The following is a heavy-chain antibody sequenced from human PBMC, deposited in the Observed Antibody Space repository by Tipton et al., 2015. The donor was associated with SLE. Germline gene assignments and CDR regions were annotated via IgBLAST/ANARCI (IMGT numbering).Heavy chain of an antibody. J-gene: IGHJ5*02. CDR3: AREPETKNWFDL. Sequence: TLSLTCTVSGGSLSTPTYYWSWIRQPAGKGLEWIGHIYVSGNTDYNPSLKSRLTMSVDTSKNQFSLNLRSVTAADTAVYYCAREPETKNWFDLWGRGSLVTVSS. CDR2: IYVSGNT. V-gene: IGHV4-61*09. CDR1: GGSLSTPTYY.